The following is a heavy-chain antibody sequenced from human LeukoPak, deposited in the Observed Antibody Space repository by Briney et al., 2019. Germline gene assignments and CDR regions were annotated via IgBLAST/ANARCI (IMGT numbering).Heavy chain of an antibody. CDR1: GYSFTSYW. D-gene: IGHD4-23*01. Sequence: GESLQISCKGSGYSFTSYWIGWVRQMPGKGLEWMGIIYPGDSDTRYSPSFQGQVTISADKSISTAYLQWSSPKASDTAMYYCARARMTTVVRGGSCWFDPWGQGTLVTVSS. CDR3: ARARMTTVVRGGSCWFDP. J-gene: IGHJ5*02. V-gene: IGHV5-51*01. CDR2: IYPGDSDT.